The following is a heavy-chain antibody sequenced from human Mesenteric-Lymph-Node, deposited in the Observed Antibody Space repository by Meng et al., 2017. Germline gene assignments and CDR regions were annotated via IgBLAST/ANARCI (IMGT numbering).Heavy chain of an antibody. CDR1: GFIFSSYA. CDR2: INWNGGST. Sequence: GESLKISCAASGFIFSSYAMSWVRQPPRKGLEWVSGINWNGGSTGYADSVKGRFTISRDNAKNSLYLQMNSLRAEDTALFYCARVVLEHIVVVTAIQAFDIWGQGTMVTVSS. V-gene: IGHV3-20*04. CDR3: ARVVLEHIVVVTAIQAFDI. D-gene: IGHD2-21*02. J-gene: IGHJ3*02.